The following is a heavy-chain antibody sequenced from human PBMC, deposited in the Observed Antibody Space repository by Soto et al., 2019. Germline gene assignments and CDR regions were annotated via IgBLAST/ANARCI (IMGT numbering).Heavy chain of an antibody. D-gene: IGHD2-2*03. CDR3: ARVTGYCSSTSCSHEQYYYYYGMDV. CDR1: GYSISSGYY. J-gene: IGHJ6*02. V-gene: IGHV4-38-2*01. Sequence: LSLTCAVSGYSISSGYYWGWIRQPPGKGLEWIGSIYHSGSTYYNPSLKSRVTISVDTSKNQFSLKLSSVTAADTAVYYCARVTGYCSSTSCSHEQYYYYYGMDVWGQGTTVTVSS. CDR2: IYHSGST.